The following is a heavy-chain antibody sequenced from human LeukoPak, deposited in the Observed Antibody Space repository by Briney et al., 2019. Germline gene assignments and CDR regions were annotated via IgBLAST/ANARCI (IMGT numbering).Heavy chain of an antibody. CDR1: GFTFSDYY. Sequence: GGSLRLSCAASGFTFSDYYMSWIRQAPGKGLEWVSYISSSSTYTKYADSVKGRFTISRDSAKNSLYLQMNSLRAEDTAVYYCTRETYGYFDYWGQGTLVTVSS. CDR2: ISSSSTYT. CDR3: TRETYGYFDY. J-gene: IGHJ4*02. V-gene: IGHV3-11*05. D-gene: IGHD3-10*01.